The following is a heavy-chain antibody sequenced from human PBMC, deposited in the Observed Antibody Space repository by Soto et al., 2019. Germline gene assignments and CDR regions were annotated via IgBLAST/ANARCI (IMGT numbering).Heavy chain of an antibody. CDR2: MNASSGNT. V-gene: IGHV1-8*01. CDR1: GYSFITYD. D-gene: IGHD3-3*01. J-gene: IGHJ4*02. Sequence: GASVKVSCKASGYSFITYDINWVRQAAGQGLEWMGWMNASSGNTGYAQQFQGRVTMTTDTSTSTAYMELRSLESDDTAVYYCARISQSDFWSGYYYFFDYWGQGTLVTVSS. CDR3: ARISQSDFWSGYYYFFDY.